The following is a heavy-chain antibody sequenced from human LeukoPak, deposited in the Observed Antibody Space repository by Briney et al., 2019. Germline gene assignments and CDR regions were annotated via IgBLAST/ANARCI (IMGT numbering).Heavy chain of an antibody. J-gene: IGHJ4*02. CDR2: INNDGSST. D-gene: IGHD2-21*02. V-gene: IGHV3-74*01. CDR3: ARELPREVTLDY. CDR1: GFTFIAYG. Sequence: GGSLRLSCAASGFTFIAYGMQWVRQAPGKRLVRVSRINNDGSSTTYADSVKGRFTISRDNAKNTLYLQVNSLRAEDTGVYYCARELPREVTLDYWGQGTLVTVSS.